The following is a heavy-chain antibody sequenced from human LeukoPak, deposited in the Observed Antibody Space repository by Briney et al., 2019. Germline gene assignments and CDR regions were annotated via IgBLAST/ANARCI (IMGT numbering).Heavy chain of an antibody. J-gene: IGHJ4*02. CDR1: GGSISSGGYY. CDR2: IYYSGST. CDR3: ARQRGFSLDY. D-gene: IGHD3-3*01. V-gene: IGHV4-31*03. Sequence: SETLSLTCTVSGGSISSGGYYWSWIRQHPGKGLEWIGYIYYSGSTYYNPSLKSRVTISVDTSKNQFSLKLSSVTAADTAVYYCARQRGFSLDYWGQGTLVTVSS.